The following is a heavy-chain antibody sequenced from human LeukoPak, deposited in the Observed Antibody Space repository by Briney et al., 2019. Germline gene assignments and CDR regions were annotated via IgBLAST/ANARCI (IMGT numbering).Heavy chain of an antibody. CDR1: GYTFTSYG. V-gene: IGHV1-18*01. CDR2: ISAYNGNT. Sequence: ASVKVSCKASGYTFTSYGISWVRQAPGQGLEWMGWISAYNGNTNYAQKFQGRVTMTRDTSISTAYMELSRLRSDDTAVYYCASPYYYDSSGNDAFDIWGQGTMVTVSS. D-gene: IGHD3-22*01. CDR3: ASPYYYDSSGNDAFDI. J-gene: IGHJ3*02.